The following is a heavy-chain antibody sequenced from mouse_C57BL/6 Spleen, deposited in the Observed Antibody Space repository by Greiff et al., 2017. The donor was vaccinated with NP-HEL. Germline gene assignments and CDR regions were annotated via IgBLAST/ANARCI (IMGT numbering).Heavy chain of an antibody. CDR1: GYTFTSYG. D-gene: IGHD3-2*02. V-gene: IGHV1-81*01. CDR2: IYPRSGNT. CDR3: ARLRAQATSDY. J-gene: IGHJ2*01. Sequence: QVHVKQSGAELARPGASVKLSCKASGYTFTSYGISWVKQRTGQGLEWIGEIYPRSGNTYYNEKFKGKATLTADKSSSTAYMELRSLTSEDSAVYFCARLRAQATSDYWGQGTTLTVSS.